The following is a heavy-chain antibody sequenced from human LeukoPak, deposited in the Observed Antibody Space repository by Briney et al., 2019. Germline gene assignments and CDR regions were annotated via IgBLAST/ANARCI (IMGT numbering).Heavy chain of an antibody. Sequence: GGSLRLSCAASGFTFSSYAMSWVRQAPGKGLEWVSAISGSGGSTYYADSMKGRFTISRDNSKNTLYLLMNSLRADDTAVYYCARNANYGDYVNFDYWGQGTLVTVSS. J-gene: IGHJ4*02. D-gene: IGHD4-17*01. V-gene: IGHV3-23*01. CDR2: ISGSGGST. CDR3: ARNANYGDYVNFDY. CDR1: GFTFSSYA.